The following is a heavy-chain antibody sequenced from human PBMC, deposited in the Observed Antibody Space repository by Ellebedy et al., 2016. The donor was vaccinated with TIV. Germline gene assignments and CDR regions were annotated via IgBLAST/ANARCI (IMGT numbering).Heavy chain of an antibody. Sequence: PGGSLRLSCVASGFTFSGYAMSWVRQAPGKGLEWVSGINNGGRTTSYADSVNGRFTISRDNSRSTLYLQMTSLRAEDSAVYYCAKDMVFGDGKWEIDVWGQGTTVTVSS. CDR3: AKDMVFGDGKWEIDV. V-gene: IGHV3-23*01. D-gene: IGHD1-26*01. J-gene: IGHJ6*02. CDR2: INNGGRTT. CDR1: GFTFSGYA.